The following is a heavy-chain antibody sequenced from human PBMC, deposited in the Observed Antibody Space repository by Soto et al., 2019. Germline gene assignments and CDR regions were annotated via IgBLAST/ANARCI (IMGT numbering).Heavy chain of an antibody. Sequence: ETLSLTCTVSGGSISSYYWSWIRQPPGKGLEWIGYIYYSGSTNYNPSLKSRVTISVDTSKNQFSLKLSSVTAADTAVYYCARGGRIVVVPTYWGQGTLVTVSS. CDR1: GGSISSYY. V-gene: IGHV4-59*01. J-gene: IGHJ4*02. CDR3: ARGGRIVVVPTY. CDR2: IYYSGST. D-gene: IGHD2-2*01.